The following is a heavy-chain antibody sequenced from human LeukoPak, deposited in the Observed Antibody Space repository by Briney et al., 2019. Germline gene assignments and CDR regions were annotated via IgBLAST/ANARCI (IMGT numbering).Heavy chain of an antibody. Sequence: SETLSLTCTVSGGSISSYYWSWIRQPPGRGLEWVGYIDSSGSNNYNPSLKSRVTISVDTSKNQFSLRLSSVTAADTGVYYCARGGTVKNGMDVWGQGTTVTVSS. D-gene: IGHD4-17*01. CDR3: ARGGTVKNGMDV. J-gene: IGHJ6*02. CDR2: IDSSGSN. V-gene: IGHV4-59*12. CDR1: GGSISSYY.